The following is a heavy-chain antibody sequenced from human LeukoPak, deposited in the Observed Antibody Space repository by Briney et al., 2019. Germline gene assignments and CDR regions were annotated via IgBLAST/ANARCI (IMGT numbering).Heavy chain of an antibody. CDR3: ARGPTGLYYYMDV. V-gene: IGHV4-4*07. D-gene: IGHD1-14*01. Sequence: SETLSLTCTVSGGSITSYYWSWIRQSAGKGLEWIGRIYITGSTTYNPSLKSRVTMSLDTSKNQFSLKLSSVTAADTAVYYCARGPTGLYYYMDVWGKGTTVTISS. CDR2: IYITGST. J-gene: IGHJ6*03. CDR1: GGSITSYY.